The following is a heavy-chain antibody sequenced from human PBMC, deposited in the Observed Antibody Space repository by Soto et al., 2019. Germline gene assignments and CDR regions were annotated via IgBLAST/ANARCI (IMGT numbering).Heavy chain of an antibody. Sequence: QVQLVESGGGVVQPGRSLRLSCAASGFTFSSYGMHWVRQAPGKGLEWVAVISYDGSNKYYADSVKGRFTISRDNYKNTLYLQMNSLRAEDTAVYYCAKDLFDIPYYYYGMDVWGQGTTVTVSS. CDR3: AKDLFDIPYYYYGMDV. D-gene: IGHD3-10*02. V-gene: IGHV3-30*18. J-gene: IGHJ6*02. CDR2: ISYDGSNK. CDR1: GFTFSSYG.